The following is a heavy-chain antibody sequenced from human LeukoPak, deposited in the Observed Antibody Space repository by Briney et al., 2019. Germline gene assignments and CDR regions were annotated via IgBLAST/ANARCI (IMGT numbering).Heavy chain of an antibody. CDR2: MNQDGSEK. CDR1: GFTFSSYW. CDR3: AKDLGPAAFDI. V-gene: IGHV3-7*03. Sequence: GGSLRLSCAASGFTFSSYWMTWVRQAPGKGLEWVANMNQDGSEKYHVDSVKDRFTISRDNAKNSLYLQMNSLRAEDTAVYYCAKDLGPAAFDIWGQGTMVTVSS. J-gene: IGHJ3*02.